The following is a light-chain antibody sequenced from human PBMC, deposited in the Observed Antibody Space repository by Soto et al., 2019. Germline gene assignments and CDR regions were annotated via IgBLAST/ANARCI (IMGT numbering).Light chain of an antibody. CDR3: QQYTNWPIT. J-gene: IGKJ4*01. CDR2: RAS. CDR1: QSIGSL. Sequence: EVVMTQSPATLSVSPGEGATLSCRASQSIGSLLAWYQQRPGQAPRLLIYRASTRATGVPARFSGSGSGTEFTLTIYSLQSEDLAVYYCQQYTNWPITFGGGTKVEIK. V-gene: IGKV3-15*01.